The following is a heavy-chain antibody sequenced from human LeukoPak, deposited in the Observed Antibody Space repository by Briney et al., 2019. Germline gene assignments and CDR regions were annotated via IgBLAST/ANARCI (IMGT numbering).Heavy chain of an antibody. Sequence: MSSETLSLTCTVSGGAISSYYWSWIRQPPGKGLEWIGYIYYSGSTNYNPSLKSRVTITVDTTKNQFSLKLSSVTAADTAVYYGARILPDYGSGSYTPYYFDYWGQGTLVTVSS. D-gene: IGHD3-10*01. CDR1: GGAISSYY. CDR2: IYYSGST. J-gene: IGHJ4*02. CDR3: ARILPDYGSGSYTPYYFDY. V-gene: IGHV4-59*08.